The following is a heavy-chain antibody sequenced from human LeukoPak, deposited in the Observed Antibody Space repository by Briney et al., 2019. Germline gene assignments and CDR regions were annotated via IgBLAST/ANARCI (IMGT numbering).Heavy chain of an antibody. D-gene: IGHD3-22*01. CDR2: IYYCWRT. CDR1: GGPISSYY. CDR3: ARSPYYYDSRFDY. V-gene: IGHV4-59*08. J-gene: IGHJ4*02. Sequence: SETLSLTCTLSGGPISSYYWSWIRQPPGKGLEWIGYIYYCWRTNFHPSLKSQVTIPVDTSKNQSFLKLTSLTAADTAGYYFARSPYYYDSRFDYWGQGTLVTVPS.